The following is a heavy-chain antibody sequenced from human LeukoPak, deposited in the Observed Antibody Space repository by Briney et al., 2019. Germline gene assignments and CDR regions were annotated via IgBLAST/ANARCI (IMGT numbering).Heavy chain of an antibody. Sequence: ASVKVSCKASGYTFTSYGISWVRQAPRQGLEWMGWVSAYNGNTNYAQKLQGRVTMTTDTSTSTAYMELRSLRSDDTAVYYCARARNAYSSSWYGEFDYWGQGTLVTVSS. D-gene: IGHD6-13*01. CDR1: GYTFTSYG. J-gene: IGHJ4*02. CDR3: ARARNAYSSSWYGEFDY. CDR2: VSAYNGNT. V-gene: IGHV1-18*01.